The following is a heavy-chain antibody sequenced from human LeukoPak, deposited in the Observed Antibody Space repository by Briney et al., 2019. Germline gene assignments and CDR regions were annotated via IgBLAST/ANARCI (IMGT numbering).Heavy chain of an antibody. CDR1: GFTFSSYW. V-gene: IGHV3-7*01. Sequence: PGGSLRLSCAASGFTFSSYWMSWVRQAPGKGGEWVANIKQDGREKYYVDSVKGRFNISRANAKNSMHLQMNRPRAEDTAVYYCARGGGCYDFWRGCYQRGGCYYYYMDVWGKGTTVTVSS. D-gene: IGHD3-3*01. J-gene: IGHJ6*03. CDR3: ARGGGCYDFWRGCYQRGGCYYYYMDV. CDR2: IKQDGREK.